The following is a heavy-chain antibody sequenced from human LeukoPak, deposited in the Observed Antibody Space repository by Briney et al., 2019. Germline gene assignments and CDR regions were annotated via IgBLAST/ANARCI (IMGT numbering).Heavy chain of an antibody. Sequence: ASVKVSCKASGYTFTSYDINWVRQATGQGLEWMGWMNPNSGNTGYAQKFQGRVTMTRNTSISTAYMELSSLRSEDTAVYYCAILKDGYNKGSFDYWGQGTLVTVSS. CDR2: MNPNSGNT. J-gene: IGHJ4*02. D-gene: IGHD5-12*01. V-gene: IGHV1-8*01. CDR3: AILKDGYNKGSFDY. CDR1: GYTFTSYD.